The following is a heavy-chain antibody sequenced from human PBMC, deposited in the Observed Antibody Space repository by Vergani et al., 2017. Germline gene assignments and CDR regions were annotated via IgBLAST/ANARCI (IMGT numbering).Heavy chain of an antibody. J-gene: IGHJ4*02. CDR3: ARQRPGSGWSPGDFDD. Sequence: QVQLQESGPGVVKPSQTLSLTCAVSGGSISSGDHCWTWIRQRPGKGLEWIGYIFYSGTTYDNPSLRSRLTISVDTSQNQFSLKLRSVTAADTAVYFCARQRPGSGWSPGDFDDWGQGILVTVSS. V-gene: IGHV4-31*11. CDR1: GGSISSGDHC. CDR2: IFYSGTT. D-gene: IGHD6-19*01.